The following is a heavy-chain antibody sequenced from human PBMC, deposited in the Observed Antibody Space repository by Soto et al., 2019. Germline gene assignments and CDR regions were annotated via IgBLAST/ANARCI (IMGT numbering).Heavy chain of an antibody. J-gene: IGHJ4*02. D-gene: IGHD4-17*01. V-gene: IGHV3-33*01. CDR3: VAGYYERIFDY. Sequence: PGGSLRLSCAASGFTFSSYGMHWVRQAPGKGLEWVAVIWYDGSNKYYADSVKGRFTISRDNSKNTLYLQMNSLRADDTAVYYCVAGYYERIFDYWGQVTRVTVSS. CDR1: GFTFSSYG. CDR2: IWYDGSNK.